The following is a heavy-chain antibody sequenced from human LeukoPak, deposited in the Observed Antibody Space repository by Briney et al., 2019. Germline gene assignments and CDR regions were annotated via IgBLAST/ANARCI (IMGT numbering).Heavy chain of an antibody. CDR2: INPNSGGT. D-gene: IGHD6-13*01. J-gene: IGHJ6*03. CDR1: GYTFTGYY. Sequence: ASVKVSCKASGYTFTGYYMHWVRQAPGQGLEWMGRINPNSGGTNYAQKFQGRVTMTRDTSISTAYMELSSLRSEDTAVYYCARVPNSSSWQTYYYYMDVWGKGTTVTVSS. V-gene: IGHV1-2*06. CDR3: ARVPNSSSWQTYYYYMDV.